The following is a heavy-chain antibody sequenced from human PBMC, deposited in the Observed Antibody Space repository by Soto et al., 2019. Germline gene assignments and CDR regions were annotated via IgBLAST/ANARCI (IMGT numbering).Heavy chain of an antibody. CDR1: GFIFSDFY. V-gene: IGHV3-11*01. Sequence: PGGSLRLSCEASGFIFSDFYMAWIRQAPGKGLEWVSYISSDGDSPYXXXXXXXXXXXXXXXXXSLYLQMNSLRVEDTAVYYCVRDRDRRWFDPWGQGTLVTVSS. D-gene: IGHD3-10*01. CDR2: ISSDGDSP. CDR3: VRDRDRRWFDP. J-gene: IGHJ5*02.